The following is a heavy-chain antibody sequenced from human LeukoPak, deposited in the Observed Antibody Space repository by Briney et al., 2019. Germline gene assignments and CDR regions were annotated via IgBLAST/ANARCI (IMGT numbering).Heavy chain of an antibody. J-gene: IGHJ4*02. CDR1: GGSISSYY. CDR2: IYYSGST. D-gene: IGHD3-3*01. CDR3: ARLGPSYYDFWSGSYSYFDY. V-gene: IGHV4-59*01. Sequence: SETLSLTCTVPGGSISSYYWSWIRQPPGKGLEWIGYIYYSGSTNYNPSLKSRVTISVDTSKNQFSLKLSSVTAADTAVYYCARLGPSYYDFWSGSYSYFDYWGQGTLVTVSS.